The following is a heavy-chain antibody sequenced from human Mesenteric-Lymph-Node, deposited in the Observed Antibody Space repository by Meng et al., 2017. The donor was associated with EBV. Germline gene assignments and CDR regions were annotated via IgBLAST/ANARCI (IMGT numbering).Heavy chain of an antibody. CDR3: ARGDLGETYFDY. Sequence: QPQLQEAVPGLVRPSETLSLTCTVSGASISNTIYYWGWIRQPPGKGLEWIGTMFYSGSTYYNSSLKSRLTMSVDTSKNHFSLKVRSVTAADTAVYYCARGDLGETYFDYWGQGTLVTVSS. V-gene: IGHV4-39*07. CDR2: MFYSGST. D-gene: IGHD2-21*02. J-gene: IGHJ4*02. CDR1: GASISNTIYY.